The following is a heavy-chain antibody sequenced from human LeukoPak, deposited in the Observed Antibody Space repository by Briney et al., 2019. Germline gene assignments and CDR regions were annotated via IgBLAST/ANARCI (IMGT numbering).Heavy chain of an antibody. D-gene: IGHD6-19*01. CDR3: ARKPPAAVAGFDY. J-gene: IGHJ4*02. Sequence: PSETLSLTCTVSGGSISSYYWSWIRQPPGKGLEWIGYIYYSGSTNYNPSLKSRVTISVDTSKNQFSLKLSSVTAADTAVYYCARKPPAAVAGFDYWGQGTLVTVSS. CDR2: IYYSGST. CDR1: GGSISSYY. V-gene: IGHV4-59*08.